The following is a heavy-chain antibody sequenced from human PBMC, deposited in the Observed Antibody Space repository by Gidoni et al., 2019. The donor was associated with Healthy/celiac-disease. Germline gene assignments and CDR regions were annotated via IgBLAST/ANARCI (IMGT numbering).Heavy chain of an antibody. D-gene: IGHD1-26*01. Sequence: SVKGRFTISRDNAKNTLYMQMSSLRAEDTAVYYCARDLTTGGSYFYYYGMDVWGQGTTVTVSS. V-gene: IGHV3-74*01. CDR3: ARDLTTGGSYFYYYGMDV. J-gene: IGHJ6*02.